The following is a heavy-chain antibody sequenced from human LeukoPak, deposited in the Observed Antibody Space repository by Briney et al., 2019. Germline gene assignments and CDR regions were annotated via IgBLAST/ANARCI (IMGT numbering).Heavy chain of an antibody. CDR2: IYYSGST. D-gene: IGHD5-18*01. Sequence: SETLSLTCTVSGGSISSSSYYWGWIRQPPGKGLEWIGSIYYSGSTYYNPSLKSRVTISVDTSKNQFSLKLSSVTAADTAVYYCARGIGSYGPRGRVRYYYGMDVWGQGTTVTVSS. CDR3: ARGIGSYGPRGRVRYYYGMDV. J-gene: IGHJ6*02. V-gene: IGHV4-39*01. CDR1: GGSISSSSYY.